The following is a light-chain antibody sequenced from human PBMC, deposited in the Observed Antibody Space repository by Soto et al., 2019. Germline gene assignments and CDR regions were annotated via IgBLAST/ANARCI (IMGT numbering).Light chain of an antibody. V-gene: IGLV2-23*01. Sequence: QSALTQPASVSGSPGQSITISCTGTSSADSWCQHHPGEAPKLIIYEDTKRPSGLSNRFSGSKSGNTASLTISGLQAEDEADYYCCSNAGMTFGGGTKLTVL. CDR1: SSA. J-gene: IGLJ2*01. CDR2: EDT. CDR3: CSNAGMT.